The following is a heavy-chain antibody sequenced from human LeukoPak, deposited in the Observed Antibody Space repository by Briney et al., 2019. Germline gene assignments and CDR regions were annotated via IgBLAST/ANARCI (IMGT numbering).Heavy chain of an antibody. V-gene: IGHV3-23*01. CDR1: GFTFSSYA. CDR2: ISGSGGST. D-gene: IGHD2-15*01. Sequence: GGSLRLSCAASGFTFSSYAMSWVRQAPGKGLEWVSAISGSGGSTYYADSVKGRFTISRDNSKNTLYLQMNSLRAEDTAVYYCARAGDILNWFDPWGQGTLVTVSS. CDR3: ARAGDILNWFDP. J-gene: IGHJ5*02.